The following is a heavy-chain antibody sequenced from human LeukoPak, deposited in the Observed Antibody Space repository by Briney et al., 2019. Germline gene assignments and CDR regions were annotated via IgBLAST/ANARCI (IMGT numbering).Heavy chain of an antibody. CDR3: AKERNDFWSGSYYFDY. Sequence: GGSLRLSCAASGFIFSSYAMSWVRQGPGKGLEWVSAVSGSGGSTYYADSVKGRFTISRDNSKNTLYLQMNSLRAEDTAVYYCAKERNDFWSGSYYFDYWGQGTLVTVSS. CDR1: GFIFSSYA. CDR2: VSGSGGST. J-gene: IGHJ4*02. V-gene: IGHV3-23*01. D-gene: IGHD3-3*01.